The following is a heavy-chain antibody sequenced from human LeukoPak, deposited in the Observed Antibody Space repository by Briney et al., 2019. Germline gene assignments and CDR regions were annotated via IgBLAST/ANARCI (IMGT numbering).Heavy chain of an antibody. Sequence: SETLSLTCTVSGGSISSYYWSWIRQSPGKGLEWIGYIYYSGSTNYNPSLKSRLTISVDTSKNQFSLKLSSVTAADTAVYYCARGARAGYNLEPFDYWGQGTLVTVSS. CDR1: GGSISSYY. CDR2: IYYSGST. J-gene: IGHJ4*02. D-gene: IGHD5-24*01. V-gene: IGHV4-59*08. CDR3: ARGARAGYNLEPFDY.